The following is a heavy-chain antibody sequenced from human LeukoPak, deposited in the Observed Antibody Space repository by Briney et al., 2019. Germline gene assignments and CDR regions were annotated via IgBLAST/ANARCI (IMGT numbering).Heavy chain of an antibody. Sequence: PSETLSLTCTVSGGSISSGDYYWGWIRQPPGKGLEWIGSIYYSGSTYYNPSLKSRVTISVDTSKNQFSLKLSSVTAADTAVYYCARHIFGAEVAEYYFDYWGQGTLVTVSS. CDR2: IYYSGST. CDR1: GGSISSGDYY. V-gene: IGHV4-39*01. D-gene: IGHD3-3*02. CDR3: ARHIFGAEVAEYYFDY. J-gene: IGHJ4*02.